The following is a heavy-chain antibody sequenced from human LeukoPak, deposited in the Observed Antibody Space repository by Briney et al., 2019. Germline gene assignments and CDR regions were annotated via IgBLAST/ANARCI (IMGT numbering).Heavy chain of an antibody. D-gene: IGHD6-13*01. Sequence: GGSLRLSCAASGFMFSGYGMSWVRQAPGKGLEWVSAISGDAATTYSADSVKGRFTISRDNSKNTLYLQMNSLRAEDTAVYYCARVGGSWYMDHWGQGTLVTVSS. CDR2: ISGDAATT. CDR3: ARVGGSWYMDH. CDR1: GFMFSGYG. J-gene: IGHJ4*02. V-gene: IGHV3-23*01.